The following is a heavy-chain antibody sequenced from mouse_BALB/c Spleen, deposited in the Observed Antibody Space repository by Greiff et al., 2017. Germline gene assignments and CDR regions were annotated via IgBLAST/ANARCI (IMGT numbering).Heavy chain of an antibody. J-gene: IGHJ1*01. V-gene: IGHV1-14*01. CDR3: AREDGSSYGYFDV. Sequence: EVQLQQSGPELVKPGASVKMSCKASGYTFTSYVMHWVKQKPGQGLEWIGYINPYNDGTKYNEKFKGKATLTSDKSSSTAYMELSSLTSEDSAVYYCAREDGSSYGYFDVWGAGTTVTVSS. CDR2: INPYNDGT. D-gene: IGHD1-1*01. CDR1: GYTFTSYV.